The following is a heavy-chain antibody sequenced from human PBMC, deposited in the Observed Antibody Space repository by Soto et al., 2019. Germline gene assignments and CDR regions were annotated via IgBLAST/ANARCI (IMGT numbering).Heavy chain of an antibody. Sequence: SVKVSCKASGGTFSSYTISWVRQAPGQGLEWMGRIIPILGIANYAQKFQGRVTMTADKSTSTAYMELSSLRSDDTAVYYCARGVPEWGTDAFDIWGQGTMVTVSS. CDR1: GGTFSSYT. J-gene: IGHJ3*02. CDR2: IIPILGIA. CDR3: ARGVPEWGTDAFDI. V-gene: IGHV1-69*02. D-gene: IGHD3-16*01.